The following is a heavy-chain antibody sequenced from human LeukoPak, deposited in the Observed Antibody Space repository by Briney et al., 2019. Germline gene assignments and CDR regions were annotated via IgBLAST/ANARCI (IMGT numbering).Heavy chain of an antibody. CDR1: GFTFGDHY. J-gene: IGHJ4*02. Sequence: GGSLRLSCAASGFTFGDHYMSWIRQAPGKGLEWVSYISSSSSYTNYADSVKGRFTIARENAKNSVYLLMNSLRAEDTAVYYCAREGGTSQFDYWGQGTLVTVSS. CDR3: AREGGTSQFDY. D-gene: IGHD1-26*01. V-gene: IGHV3-11*05. CDR2: ISSSSSYT.